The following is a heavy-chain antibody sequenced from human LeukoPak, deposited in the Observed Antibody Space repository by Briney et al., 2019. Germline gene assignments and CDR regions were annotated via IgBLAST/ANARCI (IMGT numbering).Heavy chain of an antibody. CDR2: INHSGST. V-gene: IGHV4-34*01. Sequence: SETLSLTCAVHGGSFSGYYWSWIRQPPGKGLEWSGEINHSGSTNYNPSLKSRVTISVDTSKNQFSLKLSSVTAADTAVYYCARASSWPYGYYYYGMDVWGQGTTVTVSS. J-gene: IGHJ6*02. D-gene: IGHD6-13*01. CDR1: GGSFSGYY. CDR3: ARASSWPYGYYYYGMDV.